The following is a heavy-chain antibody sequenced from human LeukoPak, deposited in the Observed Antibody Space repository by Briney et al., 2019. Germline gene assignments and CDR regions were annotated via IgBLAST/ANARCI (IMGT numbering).Heavy chain of an antibody. Sequence: ASVKVSCKGSGYTFRSYDITWVRQAPGQGLQWMGWISDYNGKTKYAPEFQGRVTLTTDTSTNTAYMELRSLRVDDTAVYFCVRAMAVGAFTFDYWGQGTLVTVSS. D-gene: IGHD1-26*01. CDR3: VRAMAVGAFTFDY. V-gene: IGHV1-18*01. CDR2: ISDYNGKT. J-gene: IGHJ4*02. CDR1: GYTFRSYD.